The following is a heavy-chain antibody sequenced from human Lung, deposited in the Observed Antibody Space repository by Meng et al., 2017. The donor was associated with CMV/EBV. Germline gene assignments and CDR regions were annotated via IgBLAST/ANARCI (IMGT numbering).Heavy chain of an antibody. CDR1: GYRFSTYD. J-gene: IGHJ5*02. CDR3: ARGLGKGCSSIDRSVGKSDWFDP. CDR2: MNPHTGET. V-gene: IGHV1-8*01. D-gene: IGHD2-2*01. Sequence: SVXVSXXAFGYRFSTYDINWVRQAPGQGLEWVGWMNPHTGETGHPQKFQGRVTITRDTSINTVYMELRSLGSHETGVYYCARGLGKGCSSIDRSVGKSDWFDPWGQGXLVTVSS.